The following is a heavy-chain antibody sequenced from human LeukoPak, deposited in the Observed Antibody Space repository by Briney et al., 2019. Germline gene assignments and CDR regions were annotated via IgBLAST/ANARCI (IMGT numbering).Heavy chain of an antibody. CDR1: GFTFGSYE. D-gene: IGHD1-14*01. CDR3: ARVSTGYSFDY. J-gene: IGHJ4*02. CDR2: ISLSGSTV. Sequence: PGGSLRLPCAASGFTFGSYELNWVRQAPGKGLEWVSHISLSGSTVYYADSVKGRFTISRDNSNNSLYLQMNSPRAEDTAVYYCARVSTGYSFDYWGQGTLVIVSS. V-gene: IGHV3-48*03.